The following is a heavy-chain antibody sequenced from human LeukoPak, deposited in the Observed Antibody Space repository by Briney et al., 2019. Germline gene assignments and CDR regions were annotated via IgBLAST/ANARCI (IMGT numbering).Heavy chain of an antibody. CDR3: ASTYYDFWSGYYKGWDY. J-gene: IGHJ4*02. Sequence: SETLSLICAVYGGSFSGYYWSWIRQPPGKGLEWIGEINHSGSTNYNPSLKSRVTISVDTSKNQFSLKLSSVTAADTAVYYCASTYYDFWSGYYKGWDYWGQGTLVTVSS. V-gene: IGHV4-34*01. CDR1: GGSFSGYY. D-gene: IGHD3-3*01. CDR2: INHSGST.